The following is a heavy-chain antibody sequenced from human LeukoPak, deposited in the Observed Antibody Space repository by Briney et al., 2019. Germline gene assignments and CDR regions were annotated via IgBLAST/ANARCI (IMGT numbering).Heavy chain of an antibody. CDR1: GGSFSGYY. Sequence: SETLSLTCAVYGGSFSGYYWSWIRQPPGKGLEWIGEINHSGSTNYNPSLKSRVTISVDTSKNQFSLKLSSVTAADTAVYYCARTLRTHRLYSYGYSDAFDIWGQGTMVTVSS. CDR2: INHSGST. D-gene: IGHD5-18*01. J-gene: IGHJ3*02. V-gene: IGHV4-34*01. CDR3: ARTLRTHRLYSYGYSDAFDI.